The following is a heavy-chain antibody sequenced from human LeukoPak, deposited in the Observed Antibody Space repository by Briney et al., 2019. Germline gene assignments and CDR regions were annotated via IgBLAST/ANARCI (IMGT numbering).Heavy chain of an antibody. Sequence: AGGSLRLSCTVSGFTVSSNSMSWVRQAPGKGLEWVSFIYSGGNTHYSDSVKGRFTISRDNSKNTLYLQMNSLRAEDTAVYYCAKASAMIVVVSKHFDYWGQGTLVTVSS. V-gene: IGHV3-53*01. CDR2: IYSGGNT. J-gene: IGHJ4*02. D-gene: IGHD3-22*01. CDR1: GFTVSSNS. CDR3: AKASAMIVVVSKHFDY.